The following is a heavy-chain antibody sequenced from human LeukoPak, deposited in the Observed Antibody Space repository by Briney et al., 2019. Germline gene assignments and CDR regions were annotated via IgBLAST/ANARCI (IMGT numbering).Heavy chain of an antibody. J-gene: IGHJ6*03. D-gene: IGHD2-2*01. CDR2: IIPIFGTA. Sequence: ASVKVSCKASGGTFSSYAISWVRQAPGQGLEWMGGIIPIFGTANYAQKFQGRVTITADESTSTAYMELSSLRSEDTAVYYCARLVVPAANYYYYYYMDVWGKGTPVTVSS. CDR1: GGTFSSYA. V-gene: IGHV1-69*13. CDR3: ARLVVPAANYYYYYYMDV.